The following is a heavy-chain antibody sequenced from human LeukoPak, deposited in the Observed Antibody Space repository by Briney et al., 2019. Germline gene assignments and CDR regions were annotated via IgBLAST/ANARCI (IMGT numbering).Heavy chain of an antibody. CDR2: IYYSGST. V-gene: IGHV4-59*01. CDR1: GGSISSYY. D-gene: IGHD5-18*01. CDR3: AGGGYSYAFDY. J-gene: IGHJ4*02. Sequence: SETLSLTCTVSGGSISSYYWSWIRQPPGKGLEWIGYIYYSGSTNYNPSLKSRVTISVDTSKNQFSLKLSSVTAADTAVYYCAGGGYSYAFDYWGQETLVTVSS.